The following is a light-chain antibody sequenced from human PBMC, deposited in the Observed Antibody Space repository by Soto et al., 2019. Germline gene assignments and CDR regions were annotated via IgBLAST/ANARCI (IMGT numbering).Light chain of an antibody. Sequence: DVVMTQSPLSLPVTLGQPASISCRSTQSLVYSDGNTYLNWFQQRPGQSPRRLIYKVFKRDSGVPDRFSGSVSGSDFTLEISRVEAEDVGIYYCMQGAHWPITFGQGTRLEIK. CDR2: KVF. CDR1: QSLVYSDGNTY. J-gene: IGKJ5*01. V-gene: IGKV2-30*01. CDR3: MQGAHWPIT.